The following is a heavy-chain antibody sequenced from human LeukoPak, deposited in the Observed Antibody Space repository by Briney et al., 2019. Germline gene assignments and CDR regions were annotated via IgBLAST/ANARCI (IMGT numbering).Heavy chain of an antibody. CDR2: ISSSSSYI. CDR3: ARDRRYSYGHLTNYYYYMDV. V-gene: IGHV3-21*01. CDR1: GFTFSSYS. J-gene: IGHJ6*03. Sequence: GGSLRLSCAASGFTFSSYSMNWVRQAPGKGLEWVSSISSSSSYIYYADSVKGPFTISRDNAKNSLYLQMNSLRAEDTAVYYCARDRRYSYGHLTNYYYYMDVWGKGTTVTVSS. D-gene: IGHD5-18*01.